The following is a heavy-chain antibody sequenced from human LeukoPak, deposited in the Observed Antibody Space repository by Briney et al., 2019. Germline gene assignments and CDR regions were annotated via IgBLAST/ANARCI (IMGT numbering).Heavy chain of an antibody. V-gene: IGHV1-2*02. CDR1: GYTFTDYY. D-gene: IGHD2-8*02. J-gene: IGHJ4*02. CDR2: INAKSGDT. CDR3: ARQNTGQLDY. Sequence: ASVKVSCKASGYTFTDYYMHWVRQAPGQGLEWMGWINAKSGDTKYAQKFQARVTMTRDTSTTTTYMEVSRLSSDDTAVYYCARQNTGQLDYWGQGTLVTVSS.